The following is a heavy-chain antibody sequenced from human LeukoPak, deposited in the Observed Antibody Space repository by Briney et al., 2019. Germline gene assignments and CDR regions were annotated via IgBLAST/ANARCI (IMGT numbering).Heavy chain of an antibody. CDR1: GFTFSSYA. J-gene: IGHJ4*02. V-gene: IGHV3-66*01. D-gene: IGHD6-13*01. Sequence: PGGSLRLSCAASGFTFSSYAMHWVRQAPGKGLEWVSVIYSDGSTYYADSVKGRFTISRDNSKNTLYLQMNSLRAEDTAVYYCARGRAGSSWFDYWGQGTLVTVSS. CDR3: ARGRAGSSWFDY. CDR2: IYSDGST.